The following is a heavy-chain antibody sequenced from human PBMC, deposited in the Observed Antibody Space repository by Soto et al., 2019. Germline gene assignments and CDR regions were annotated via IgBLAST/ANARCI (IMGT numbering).Heavy chain of an antibody. V-gene: IGHV3-66*02. J-gene: IGHJ4*02. D-gene: IGHD1-26*01. CDR2: IYSGGRT. Sequence: GGSLRLSCAASGFTVSSNYMSWVRQAPGKGLEWVAVIYSGGRTYYADSVKGRFTISRDNSKNTLYLQMNSLRAEDTAVYYCAREKGATWVFDYWCQGTLITVSS. CDR1: GFTVSSNY. CDR3: AREKGATWVFDY.